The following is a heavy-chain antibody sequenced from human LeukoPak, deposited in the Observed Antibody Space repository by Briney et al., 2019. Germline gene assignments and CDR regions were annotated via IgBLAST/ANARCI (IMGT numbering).Heavy chain of an antibody. Sequence: SESLSLTCSASPHSISNYYWNWTRQPPGKGLEWTAYGCYTGTTDCNPSLQSRVAISTETPKSQFSLRLTSVTAADTAVYYCARGLVAANPGGFDVWGQGTMVTVSS. CDR1: PHSISNYY. D-gene: IGHD2-15*01. CDR3: ARGLVAANPGGFDV. J-gene: IGHJ3*01. V-gene: IGHV4-59*08. CDR2: GCYTGTT.